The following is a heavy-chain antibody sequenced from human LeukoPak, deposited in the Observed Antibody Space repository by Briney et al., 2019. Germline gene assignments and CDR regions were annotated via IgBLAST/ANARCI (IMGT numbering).Heavy chain of an antibody. CDR1: GYTFTSYG. CDR2: ISAYNGNT. Sequence: VKVSCKASGYTFTSYGISWVRQAPGQGLEWMGWISAYNGNTNYAQKLQGRVTMTTDTSTSTAYMELRSLRSEDTAIYYCAREGIAAADTRPFDYWGQGTLVIVSS. J-gene: IGHJ4*02. CDR3: AREGIAAADTRPFDY. V-gene: IGHV1-18*01. D-gene: IGHD6-13*01.